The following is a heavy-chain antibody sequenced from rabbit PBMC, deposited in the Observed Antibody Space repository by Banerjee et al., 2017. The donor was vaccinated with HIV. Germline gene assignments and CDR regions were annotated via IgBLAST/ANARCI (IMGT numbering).Heavy chain of an antibody. V-gene: IGHV1S45*01. D-gene: IGHD4-1*01. CDR3: ARDLAGVIGWNFNL. Sequence: QEQLEESGGGLVKPEGSLTLSCKASGIDFRSYGLSWVRQAPGKGLEWIACINTSSGNTVYATWAKGRFTISKTSWTTVTLQMTSLTAADTASYFCARDLAGVIGWNFNLWGQGTLVTVS. CDR2: INTSSGNT. CDR1: GIDFRSYG. J-gene: IGHJ4*01.